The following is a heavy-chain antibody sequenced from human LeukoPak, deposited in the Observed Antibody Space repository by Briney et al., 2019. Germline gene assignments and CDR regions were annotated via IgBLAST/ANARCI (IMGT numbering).Heavy chain of an antibody. CDR2: IIPIFGTA. CDR1: GGTFSSYA. D-gene: IGHD2-2*01. Sequence: GSSVKVSCKASGGTFSSYAISWVRQAPGQGLEWMGGIIPIFGTANYAQKFQGRVTITADESTTTAYMELSSLISEDTAVYYCVIVLVPAAMGYWGQGTLVTVSS. V-gene: IGHV1-69*01. CDR3: VIVLVPAAMGY. J-gene: IGHJ4*02.